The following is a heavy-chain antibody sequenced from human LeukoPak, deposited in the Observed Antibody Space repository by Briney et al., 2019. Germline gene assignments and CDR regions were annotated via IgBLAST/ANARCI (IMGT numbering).Heavy chain of an antibody. J-gene: IGHJ4*02. CDR2: IYSTGST. CDR3: ARVSLGYRYGNFDS. V-gene: IGHV4-59*01. Sequence: SETLSLTCTVSGGSISTYYWSWIRQPPGKGLEWIGYIYSTGSTDYSPSLKSRITVSIDTSKNQFSLKLSSVTAADTAVYYCARVSLGYRYGNFDSWGQGTLVTVSS. D-gene: IGHD5-18*01. CDR1: GGSISTYY.